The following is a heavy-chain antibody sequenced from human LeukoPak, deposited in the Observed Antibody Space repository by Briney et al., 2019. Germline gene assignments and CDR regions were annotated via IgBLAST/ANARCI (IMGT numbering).Heavy chain of an antibody. CDR2: ISKDGSDK. J-gene: IGHJ4*02. V-gene: IGHV3-30-3*01. CDR3: ARDYWWNYDY. D-gene: IGHD1-7*01. Sequence: GGSLRLSCAASGFTFSDYAMHWVRQAPGKGLEWVAVISKDGSDKYYPGSVRGRFTISRDNSKNTIYLQMDSLRAEDTAIYYCARDYWWNYDYWGQGTLVTVPS. CDR1: GFTFSDYA.